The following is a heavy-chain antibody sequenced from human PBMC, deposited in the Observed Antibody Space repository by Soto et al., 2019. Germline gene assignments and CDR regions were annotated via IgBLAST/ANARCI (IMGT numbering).Heavy chain of an antibody. CDR1: SGSFSGYY. CDR2: IDHTGST. Sequence: QVQLQQWGAGLLKPSETLSLACAVYSGSFSGYYWSWIRQPPGKGLAWIGEIDHTGSTNYNPSLKSRVTISADTSKNQFSLKLTSVTAADTAVYYCARRGGGYYPYYFDYWGQGGLVTVSS. D-gene: IGHD3-22*01. J-gene: IGHJ4*02. V-gene: IGHV4-34*01. CDR3: ARRGGGYYPYYFDY.